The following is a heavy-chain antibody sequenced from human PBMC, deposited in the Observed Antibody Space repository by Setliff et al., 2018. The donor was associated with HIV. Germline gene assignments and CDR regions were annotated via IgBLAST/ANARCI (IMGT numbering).Heavy chain of an antibody. CDR2: INHGGDT. J-gene: IGHJ2*01. CDR3: ARGSGYPWYFDL. D-gene: IGHD3-22*01. CDR1: GGSFSGYF. V-gene: IGHV4-34*01. Sequence: SETLSLTCAVYGGSFSGYFWTWIRQPPQKRLEWIGEINHGGDTNYNPSLKSRVTISVDTSRNQFSLKLTSVTAADTAVYYCARGSGYPWYFDLWGRGTLVTVSS.